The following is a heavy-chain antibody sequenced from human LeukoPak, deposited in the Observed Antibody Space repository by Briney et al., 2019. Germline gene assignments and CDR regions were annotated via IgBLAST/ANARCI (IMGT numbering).Heavy chain of an antibody. CDR1: GFTFSSYW. CDR2: INSDGSTT. J-gene: IGHJ4*02. Sequence: PGGSLRLSCAASGFTFSSYWMHWVRQAPGKGLVWVSRINSDGSTTTYADSVKGRFTISRDNAKDTLYLQMTSLSAEDTAVYYCARATYYYDSSGYRAIYYFDYWGQGTLVTVSS. CDR3: ARATYYYDSSGYRAIYYFDY. D-gene: IGHD3-22*01. V-gene: IGHV3-74*01.